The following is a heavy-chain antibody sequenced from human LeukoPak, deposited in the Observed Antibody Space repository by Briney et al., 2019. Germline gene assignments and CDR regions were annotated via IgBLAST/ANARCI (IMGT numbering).Heavy chain of an antibody. CDR3: ARFTIFGVVIIDY. V-gene: IGHV4-39*01. CDR2: IYYSGST. D-gene: IGHD3-3*01. CDR1: GGSISSSSYY. J-gene: IGHJ4*02. Sequence: TSETLSLTCTVSGGSISSSSYYWGWTRQPPGKGLEWIGSIYYSGSTYYNPSLKSRVTISVDTSKNQFSLKLSSVTAADTAVYYCARFTIFGVVIIDYWGQGTLVTVSS.